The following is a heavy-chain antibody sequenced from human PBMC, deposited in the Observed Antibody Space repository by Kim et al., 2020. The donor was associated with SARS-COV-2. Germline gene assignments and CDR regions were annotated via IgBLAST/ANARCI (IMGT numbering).Heavy chain of an antibody. V-gene: IGHV3-74*01. D-gene: IGHD1-26*01. J-gene: IGHJ4*02. Sequence: GGSLRLSCAASGFTFSSHWMHWVRQAPGKGLVWVSRIKTDGSDTTYADSVKGRFTISRDNAKNTLYLQMNSLRVEDTALYYCARSSGSYDYWGQGTLVTV. CDR2: IKTDGSDT. CDR3: ARSSGSYDY. CDR1: GFTFSSHW.